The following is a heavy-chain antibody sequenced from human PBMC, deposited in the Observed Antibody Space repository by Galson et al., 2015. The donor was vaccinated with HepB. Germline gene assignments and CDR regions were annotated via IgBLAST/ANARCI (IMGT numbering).Heavy chain of an antibody. CDR1: GYSFTSYW. J-gene: IGHJ5*02. CDR3: ARGLYNSNWQNWFDP. CDR2: IDPSDSYT. D-gene: IGHD6-13*01. Sequence: QSGAEVKKPGESLRISCKGSGYSFTSYWISWVRQMPGKGLEWMGRIDPSDSYTNYSPSFQGQVTISADKSINTAYLQWSSLKASDTAMYYCARGLYNSNWQNWFDPWGQGTLVTVSS. V-gene: IGHV5-10-1*04.